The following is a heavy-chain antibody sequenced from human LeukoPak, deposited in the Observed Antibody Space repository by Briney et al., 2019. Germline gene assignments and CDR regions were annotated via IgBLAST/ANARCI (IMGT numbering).Heavy chain of an antibody. D-gene: IGHD4-17*01. CDR3: ARGRPSDDYVTLYYFDY. J-gene: IGHJ4*02. CDR1: GGSIGSGGYY. V-gene: IGHV4-31*03. Sequence: PSETLSLTCTVSGGSIGSGGYYWSWIRQHPGKGLEWIGYIYYSGSTYYNPSLKSRVTISVDTSKNQFSLKLSSVTAADTAVYYCARGRPSDDYVTLYYFDYWGQGTLVTVSS. CDR2: IYYSGST.